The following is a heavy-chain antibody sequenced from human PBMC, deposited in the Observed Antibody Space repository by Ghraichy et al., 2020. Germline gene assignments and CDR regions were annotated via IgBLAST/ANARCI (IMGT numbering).Heavy chain of an antibody. CDR3: TVGWVTTAGQAVY. CDR2: IKSKTDGGTT. D-gene: IGHD4-17*01. V-gene: IGHV3-15*07. CDR1: GFTFSNAW. Sequence: GESLNISCAASGFTFSNAWMNWVRQAPGKGLEWVGRIKSKTDGGTTDYAAPVKGRFTISRDDSKNTLYLQMNSLKTEDTAVYYCTVGWVTTAGQAVYWGQGTLVTVSS. J-gene: IGHJ4*02.